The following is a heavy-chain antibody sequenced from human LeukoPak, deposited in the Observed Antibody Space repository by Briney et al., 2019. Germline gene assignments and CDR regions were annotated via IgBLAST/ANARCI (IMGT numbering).Heavy chain of an antibody. V-gene: IGHV3-23*01. CDR3: AKWGDYDVLTGYYVPDY. J-gene: IGHJ4*02. D-gene: IGHD3-9*01. Sequence: GGSLRLSCAASGFTFSNYAMSWVRQAPGKGLEWVSAILGSGGSTYYADSVKGRFTVSRDNSKSTLYLQMSSLRAEDTALYYCAKWGDYDVLTGYYVPDYWGQGTLVTVSS. CDR2: ILGSGGST. CDR1: GFTFSNYA.